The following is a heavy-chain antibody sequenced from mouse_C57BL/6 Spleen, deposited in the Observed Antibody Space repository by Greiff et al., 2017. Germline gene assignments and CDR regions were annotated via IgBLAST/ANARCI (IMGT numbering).Heavy chain of an antibody. J-gene: IGHJ2*01. V-gene: IGHV1-72*01. Sequence: QVQLQQPGAELVKPGASVKLSCKASGYTFTSYWMHWVKQRPGRGLEWIGMIDPNSGGTKYNEKFKSKTTLTVDKPSSTAYMQISSLTSEDSAVYYCARGTGHGGFDYWGQGTTLTVSS. CDR2: IDPNSGGT. D-gene: IGHD4-1*01. CDR3: ARGTGHGGFDY. CDR1: GYTFTSYW.